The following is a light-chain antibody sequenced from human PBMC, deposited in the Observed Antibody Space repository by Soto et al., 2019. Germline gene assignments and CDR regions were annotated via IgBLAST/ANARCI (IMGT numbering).Light chain of an antibody. CDR2: DVS. J-gene: IGLJ2*01. Sequence: QSALTQPASVSGSPGQSITISCTGTSSDDGGYNYVSWYQQHPGKAPKLMIYDVSNRPSGVSYRFSGYKSGNTASLTISGIQAEDEADYYCSSYTSSSTPDVVLGGGTTLTGL. CDR1: SSDDGGYNY. V-gene: IGLV2-14*01. CDR3: SSYTSSSTPDVV.